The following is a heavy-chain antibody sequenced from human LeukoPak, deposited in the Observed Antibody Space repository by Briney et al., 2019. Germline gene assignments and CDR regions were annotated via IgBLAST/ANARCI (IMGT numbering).Heavy chain of an antibody. CDR2: INWNGGST. J-gene: IGHJ4*02. D-gene: IGHD6-6*01. V-gene: IGHV3-20*04. CDR3: ARVDSSSSSDY. Sequence: GGSLRLSCAASGFTFDDYGMSWVRHAPGKGLEWVSGINWNGGSTGYADSVKGRFTISRDNAKNSLYLQMNSLRAEDTALYYCARVDSSSSSDYWGQGTLVTVSS. CDR1: GFTFDDYG.